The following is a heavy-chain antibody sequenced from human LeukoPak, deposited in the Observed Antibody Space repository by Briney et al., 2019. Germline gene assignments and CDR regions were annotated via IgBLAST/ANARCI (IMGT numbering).Heavy chain of an antibody. CDR2: INPNSGGT. D-gene: IGHD6-13*01. Sequence: ASVKVSCKTSGYTFSDYSIHWVRQAPGQGLEWMGWINPNSGGTNYAQKFQGRVTMTRDTSISTAYMELSRLRSDDTAVYYCARAPRSPGYSSSWIIDYWGQGTLVTVSS. V-gene: IGHV1-2*02. CDR1: GYTFSDYS. CDR3: ARAPRSPGYSSSWIIDY. J-gene: IGHJ4*02.